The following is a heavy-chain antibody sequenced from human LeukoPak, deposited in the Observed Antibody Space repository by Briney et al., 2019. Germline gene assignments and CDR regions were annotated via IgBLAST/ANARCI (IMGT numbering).Heavy chain of an antibody. J-gene: IGHJ4*02. CDR3: ARLTLEGEYYFDY. Sequence: PSETLSLTCTVSGGSLSSYYWSWIRQPPGKGLEWIGYIYYSGSTNYNPSLKSRVTISVDTSKNQFSLKLSSVTAADTAVYYCARLTLEGEYYFDYWGQGTLVTVSS. V-gene: IGHV4-59*08. CDR1: GGSLSSYY. D-gene: IGHD3-3*01. CDR2: IYYSGST.